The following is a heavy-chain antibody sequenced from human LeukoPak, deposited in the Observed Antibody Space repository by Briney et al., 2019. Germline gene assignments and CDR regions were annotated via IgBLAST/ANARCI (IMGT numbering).Heavy chain of an antibody. D-gene: IGHD2-15*01. CDR1: GFTFSNYW. V-gene: IGHV3-7*01. CDR2: IKQDGREK. Sequence: GGSLRLSCAGSGFTFSNYWMSWVRQAPGKGPEWVANIKQDGREKHYVDSMKGRFTISRDNAKSSLYLQMNSLRAGDTAVYYCTRDEAAATNWGQGTLVTVSS. CDR3: TRDEAAATN. J-gene: IGHJ4*02.